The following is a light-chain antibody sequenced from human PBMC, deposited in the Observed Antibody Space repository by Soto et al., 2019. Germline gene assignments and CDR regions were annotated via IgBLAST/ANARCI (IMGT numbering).Light chain of an antibody. V-gene: IGLV2-14*01. Sequence: QSALTQPASVSWSPGQSITISCTGSSSDVGFYNYVSWYQQYPGKAPKLMIYEVNNRPSGISSRFAGSKSANTASLTISGLQAEDEADYYCSSYTTSSTVVFGGGTKVTVL. CDR2: EVN. CDR3: SSYTTSSTVV. J-gene: IGLJ2*01. CDR1: SSDVGFYNY.